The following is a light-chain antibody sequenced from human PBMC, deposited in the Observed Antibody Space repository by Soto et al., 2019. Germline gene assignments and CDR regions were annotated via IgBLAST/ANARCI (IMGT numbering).Light chain of an antibody. J-gene: IGKJ5*01. Sequence: EIVLTQSPATLSLSPGERATLSCRASQSVNNYLAWYQQKPGQAPRLLNYDASNRATDIPARFSGSGSGTDFTLTISSLEPEDFAVYYCQHRSNWPPITFGQGTRLEIK. V-gene: IGKV3-11*01. CDR2: DAS. CDR1: QSVNNY. CDR3: QHRSNWPPIT.